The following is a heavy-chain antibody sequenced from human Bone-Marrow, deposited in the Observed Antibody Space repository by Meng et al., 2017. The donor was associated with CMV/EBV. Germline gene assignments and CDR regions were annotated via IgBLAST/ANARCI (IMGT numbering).Heavy chain of an antibody. Sequence: GESLKISCAASGFTFSSYAMHWVRQAPGKGLEWVAVISYDGSNKYYADSVKGRFTISRDNSKNTLYLQMNSLRAEDTAVYYCAQRYVAAAGEHDYWGQGTPVTVPS. V-gene: IGHV3-30-3*01. J-gene: IGHJ4*02. D-gene: IGHD6-13*01. CDR3: AQRYVAAAGEHDY. CDR2: ISYDGSNK. CDR1: GFTFSSYA.